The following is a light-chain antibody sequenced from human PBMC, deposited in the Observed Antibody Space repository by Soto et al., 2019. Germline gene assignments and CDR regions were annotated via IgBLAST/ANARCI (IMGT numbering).Light chain of an antibody. CDR3: LQHNSYPKT. V-gene: IGKV1-17*01. Sequence: DIQMTQSPSSLSASVGDRVTITCRASQGLRNYLGWYPPKPGKAPKRLIYAPARLQSGVPSRFSGSGSGTEFTLTISSLQPEDFAAYYCLQHNSYPKTFGQGTRLEIK. CDR1: QGLRNY. J-gene: IGKJ5*01. CDR2: APA.